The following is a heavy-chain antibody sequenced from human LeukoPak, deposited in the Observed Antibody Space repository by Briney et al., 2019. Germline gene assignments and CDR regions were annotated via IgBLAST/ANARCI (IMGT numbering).Heavy chain of an antibody. J-gene: IGHJ4*02. CDR2: INHSGST. Sequence: SETLSLTCAVYGGSFSGYYWSWIRQPPGKGLEWIGEINHSGSTNYNPSLMSRVTISVDTSKNQFSLKLSSVTAADTAVYYCARRMVVTAMFDYWGQGTLVTVSS. V-gene: IGHV4-34*01. CDR1: GGSFSGYY. D-gene: IGHD2-21*02. CDR3: ARRMVVTAMFDY.